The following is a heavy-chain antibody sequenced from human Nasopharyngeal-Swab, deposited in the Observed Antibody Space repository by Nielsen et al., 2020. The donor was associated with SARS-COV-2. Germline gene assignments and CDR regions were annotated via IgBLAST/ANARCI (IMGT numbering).Heavy chain of an antibody. D-gene: IGHD6-13*01. J-gene: IGHJ6*03. Sequence: GESLKISCAASGFTFSSYAMHWVRQAPGKGLEWVAVISYDGSNKYYADSVKGRFTISRDNSKNTLYLQMNSLRAEDTAVYYCATTIGAAAQYYYYYYYMDVWGKGTTVTVSS. CDR2: ISYDGSNK. CDR1: GFTFSSYA. CDR3: ATTIGAAAQYYYYYYYMDV. V-gene: IGHV3-30-3*01.